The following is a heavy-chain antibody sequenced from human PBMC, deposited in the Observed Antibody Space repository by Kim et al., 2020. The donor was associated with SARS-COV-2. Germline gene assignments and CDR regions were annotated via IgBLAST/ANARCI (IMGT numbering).Heavy chain of an antibody. CDR2: IYSDGSGT. Sequence: GGSLRLSCAASGFTFSRYWMHWVRQPPGKGLVWVSRIYSDGSGTSYADSVKGRFTIFRDNAKNTLYLQMNSLRAEDTALYYCARRAVDSSGTYYFDYWG. J-gene: IGHJ4*01. CDR3: ARRAVDSSGTYYFDY. V-gene: IGHV3-74*01. D-gene: IGHD3-22*01. CDR1: GFTFSRYW.